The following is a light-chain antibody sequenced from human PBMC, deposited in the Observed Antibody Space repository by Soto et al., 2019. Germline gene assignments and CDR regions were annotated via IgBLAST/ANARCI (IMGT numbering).Light chain of an antibody. Sequence: DIVMTQSPDSLSVSLGERATINFKSSQIVLYSSNNNNYLAWYQQKPGQPPKLLIYWASARESGVPDRFSGSGSGTDFTLTISSLQAEDVAVYYCQQYYSSPLTFGGGTKVDIK. CDR3: QQYYSSPLT. CDR1: QIVLYSSNNNNY. CDR2: WAS. V-gene: IGKV4-1*01. J-gene: IGKJ4*01.